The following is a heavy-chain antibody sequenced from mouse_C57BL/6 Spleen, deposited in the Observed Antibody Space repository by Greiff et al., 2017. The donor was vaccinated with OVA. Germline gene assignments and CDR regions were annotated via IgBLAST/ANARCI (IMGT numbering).Heavy chain of an antibody. D-gene: IGHD1-1*01. CDR1: GYTFTSYW. Sequence: QVQLQQSGAELVKPGASVKLSCKASGYTFTSYWMQWVKQRPGQGLEWIGEIDPSDSYTNYNQKFKGKATLTVDTSSSTAYMQLSSLTSEDSAVYYCARGGIFTTVGFDDWGQGTTLTVSS. CDR3: ARGGIFTTVGFDD. J-gene: IGHJ2*01. V-gene: IGHV1-50*01. CDR2: IDPSDSYT.